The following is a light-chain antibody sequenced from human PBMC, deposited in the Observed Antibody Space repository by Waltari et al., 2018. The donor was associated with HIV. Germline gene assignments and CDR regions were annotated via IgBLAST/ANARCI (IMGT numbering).Light chain of an antibody. J-gene: IGLJ2*01. V-gene: IGLV1-47*01. CDR3: GAWDDNLRGL. CDR2: KNN. CDR1: DSNVGSHY. Sequence: QAVLTQTPSASASPGQKITISCPGSDSNVGSHYVYWYHQFPGRAPQRLLYKNNQRPSGVPDRFSGSKSGTSASLTISGLRSEDEGTYFCGAWDDNLRGLFGAGTKLTVL.